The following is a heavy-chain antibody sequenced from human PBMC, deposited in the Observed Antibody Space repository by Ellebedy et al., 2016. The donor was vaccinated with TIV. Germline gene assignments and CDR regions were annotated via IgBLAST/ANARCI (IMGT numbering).Heavy chain of an antibody. V-gene: IGHV3-33*01. Sequence: GESLKISXAASGFTFSSYGMHWVRQTPGKGLQWVAVIWSDGNNKYYADSVKGRFTISRDNSKNTLYLQMDSLRAEDTAVYYCATRAVRTTPKKYYLDYWGQGTLVTVSS. CDR3: ATRAVRTTPKKYYLDY. CDR2: IWSDGNNK. D-gene: IGHD2/OR15-2a*01. J-gene: IGHJ4*02. CDR1: GFTFSSYG.